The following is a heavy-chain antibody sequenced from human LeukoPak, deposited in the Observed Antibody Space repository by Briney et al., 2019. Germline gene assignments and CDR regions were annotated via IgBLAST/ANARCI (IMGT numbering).Heavy chain of an antibody. J-gene: IGHJ4*02. CDR3: ARVGREPRITMVRGEYDY. D-gene: IGHD3-10*01. Sequence: GGSLRLSCAASGFTFSSYGMHWVRQAPGKGLEWVAFIRYDGSNKYYADSVKGRFTISRDNSKNTLYLQMNSLRAEDTAVYYCARVGREPRITMVRGEYDYWGQGTLVTVSS. CDR1: GFTFSSYG. V-gene: IGHV3-30*02. CDR2: IRYDGSNK.